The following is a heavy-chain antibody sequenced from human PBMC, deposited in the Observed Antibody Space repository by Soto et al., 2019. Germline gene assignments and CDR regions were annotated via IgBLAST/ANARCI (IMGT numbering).Heavy chain of an antibody. CDR1: GGSFSGYY. Sequence: SETLSLTCAVYGGSFSGYYWSWIRQPPGKGLEWIGEINHSGSTNYNPSLKSRVTISVDTSKNQFSLKLSSVTAADTAVYYCARAWRSSWYLIFDIWGQGTMVTVSS. CDR3: ARAWRSSWYLIFDI. D-gene: IGHD6-13*01. V-gene: IGHV4-34*01. J-gene: IGHJ3*02. CDR2: INHSGST.